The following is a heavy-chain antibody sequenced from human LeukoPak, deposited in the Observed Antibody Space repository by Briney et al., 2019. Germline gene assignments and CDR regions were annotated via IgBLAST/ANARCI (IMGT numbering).Heavy chain of an antibody. CDR1: GFTFGDYA. V-gene: IGHV3-49*04. CDR3: TRVNYDDYFDY. J-gene: IGHJ4*02. Sequence: GGSLRLSCTASGFTFGDYAMSWVRQAPGKGLEWVGFIRSKAYGGTTEYAASVKGRFTISRDDSKSIAYLQMNSLKTEDTAVYYCTRVNYDDYFDYWGQETLVTVSS. CDR2: IRSKAYGGTT. D-gene: IGHD3-3*01.